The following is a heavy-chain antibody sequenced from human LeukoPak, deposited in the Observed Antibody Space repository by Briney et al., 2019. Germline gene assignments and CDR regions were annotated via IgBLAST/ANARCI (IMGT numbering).Heavy chain of an antibody. D-gene: IGHD2-15*01. J-gene: IGHJ6*03. Sequence: GGSLRLSCAGSGFTLSSNWMHWVRQGPGKGLVWVSRIYSDGSRTNYADSVKGRCIVSRDNSKKTLHLQMNNLRAEDTAVYYCARSDMYCNGGRCYPYYYMDVWGKGTTVTVSS. CDR3: ARSDMYCNGGRCYPYYYMDV. V-gene: IGHV3-74*01. CDR2: IYSDGSRT. CDR1: GFTLSSNW.